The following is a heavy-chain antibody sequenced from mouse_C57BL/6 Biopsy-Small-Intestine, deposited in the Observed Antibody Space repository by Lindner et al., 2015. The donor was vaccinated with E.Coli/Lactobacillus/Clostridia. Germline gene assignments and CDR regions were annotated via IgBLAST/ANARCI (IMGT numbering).Heavy chain of an antibody. CDR1: GYTFTSYA. V-gene: IGHV9-3*02. J-gene: IGHJ1*01. CDR2: INTNTGNP. Sequence: VKVSCKASGYTFTSYAMNWVRQAPGQGLEWMGWINTNTGNPTYAQGFHRTVCLLLGTPLSARAYLQISSLKAEDTAVYYCARGIGETIFGVVTPYGMDVWGQGTTVTVSS. CDR3: ARGIGETIFGVVTPYGMDV. D-gene: IGHD1-1*01.